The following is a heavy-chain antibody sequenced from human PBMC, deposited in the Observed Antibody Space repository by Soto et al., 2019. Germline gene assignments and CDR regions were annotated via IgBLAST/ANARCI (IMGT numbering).Heavy chain of an antibody. CDR1: GYTFTSYG. D-gene: IGHD3-3*01. V-gene: IGHV1-18*01. J-gene: IGHJ5*02. CDR3: ARGSLVTILGVVIPNWFDP. CDR2: ISAYNGNT. Sequence: QVQLVQSGAEVKKPGASVKVSCKASGYTFTSYGISWVRQAPGQGLEWMGWISAYNGNTNYAQKLQGRVTMTTDTSTSTAYRELRSLRSDDTAVYYCARGSLVTILGVVIPNWFDPWGQGTLVTVSS.